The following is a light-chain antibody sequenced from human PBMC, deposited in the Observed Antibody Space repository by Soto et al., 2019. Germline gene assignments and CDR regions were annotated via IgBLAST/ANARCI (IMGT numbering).Light chain of an antibody. J-gene: IGKJ1*01. Sequence: EIVMTQSPATLSVSPGERATLSCRASQSVSSNLAWYQQKPGQAPRLLIHGASTRATGIPARFSGSGSGTEFTLTISSLQPEDVATYYCQKYNSAPRTFGQGTKVDIK. V-gene: IGKV3-15*01. CDR3: QKYNSAPRT. CDR2: GAS. CDR1: QSVSSN.